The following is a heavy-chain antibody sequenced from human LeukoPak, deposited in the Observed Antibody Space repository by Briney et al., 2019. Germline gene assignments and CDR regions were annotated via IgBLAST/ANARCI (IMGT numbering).Heavy chain of an antibody. Sequence: ASVKVSCKASGYTFTSYYMHWVRQAPGQGLEWMGIINPSGGSTSYAQKFQGRATMTRDMSTSTVYMELSSLRSEDTAVYYCARDLLSYGYSYGESSVGFDIWGQGTMVTVSS. J-gene: IGHJ3*02. CDR1: GYTFTSYY. CDR3: ARDLLSYGYSYGESSVGFDI. D-gene: IGHD5-18*01. V-gene: IGHV1-46*01. CDR2: INPSGGST.